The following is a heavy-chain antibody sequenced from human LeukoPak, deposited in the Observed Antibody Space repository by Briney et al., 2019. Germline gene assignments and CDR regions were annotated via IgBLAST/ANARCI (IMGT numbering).Heavy chain of an antibody. CDR1: GGTFTSYT. Sequence: SVKVSCKASGGTFTSYTISWVRQAPGQGLEWMGRIIPILGIANYAQKFQGRVTITADKSTSTAYMELSSLRSEDTAVYYCATGGKTYGSGTIDYWGQGTLVTVSS. V-gene: IGHV1-69*02. D-gene: IGHD3-10*01. CDR3: ATGGKTYGSGTIDY. J-gene: IGHJ4*02. CDR2: IIPILGIA.